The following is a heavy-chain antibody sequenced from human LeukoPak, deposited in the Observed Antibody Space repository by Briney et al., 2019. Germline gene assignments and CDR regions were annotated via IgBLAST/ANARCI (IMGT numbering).Heavy chain of an antibody. Sequence: GSLRLSCAAFGFTFNNYAMSWVRQAPGKGLEWVSAISGSGGSTYYADSVKGRFTISRDNSKNTLYLQMNSLRAEDTAVYYCAKGSYGDYDYWGQGTLVTVSS. D-gene: IGHD4-17*01. V-gene: IGHV3-23*01. CDR2: ISGSGGST. CDR1: GFTFNNYA. CDR3: AKGSYGDYDY. J-gene: IGHJ4*02.